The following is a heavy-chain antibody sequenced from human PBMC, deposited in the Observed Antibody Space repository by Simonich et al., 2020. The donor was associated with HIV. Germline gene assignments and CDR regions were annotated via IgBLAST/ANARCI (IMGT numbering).Heavy chain of an antibody. J-gene: IGHJ3*02. Sequence: QVQLVQSGAEVKKPGASVKISCKASGYTFTGYNMHWVRQAPGQGLGGMGRIDPKSGGTNLAQKFQGRVTMTRDTSISTFYMELSSLRSDDTAVYYCARQRGGDDAFDIWGHGTMVTVSS. D-gene: IGHD2-21*02. CDR2: IDPKSGGT. CDR1: GYTFTGYN. V-gene: IGHV1-2*06. CDR3: ARQRGGDDAFDI.